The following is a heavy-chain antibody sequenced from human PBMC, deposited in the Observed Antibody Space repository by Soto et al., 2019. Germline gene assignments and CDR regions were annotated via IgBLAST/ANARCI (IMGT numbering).Heavy chain of an antibody. CDR2: ISGAGSYT. Sequence: EVQLLESGGDLVQPGGSLRLSCAASGFTFSDYAMTWVRQAPGKGLEWVSAISGAGSYTYYADSVKGRFTISRDNSKNTLDLQMNSLRVEGTALYYCVKGFDVGRGRLCDYWGQGTLVTVSA. D-gene: IGHD3-10*02. J-gene: IGHJ4*02. CDR1: GFTFSDYA. CDR3: VKGFDVGRGRLCDY. V-gene: IGHV3-23*01.